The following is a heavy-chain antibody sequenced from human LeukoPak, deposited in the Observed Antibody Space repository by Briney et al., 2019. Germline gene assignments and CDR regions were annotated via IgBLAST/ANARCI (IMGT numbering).Heavy chain of an antibody. CDR2: ISSSSSYI. Sequence: GGSLRLSCAASGFTFSSYSMKWVRQAPGKGLEWVSSISSSSSYIYYADSVKGRFTISRDNAKSSLYLQMNSLRAEDTAVYYCARDPLGYSYGMIPGYYFDYWGQGTLVTVSS. CDR3: ARDPLGYSYGMIPGYYFDY. J-gene: IGHJ4*02. D-gene: IGHD5-18*01. CDR1: GFTFSSYS. V-gene: IGHV3-21*01.